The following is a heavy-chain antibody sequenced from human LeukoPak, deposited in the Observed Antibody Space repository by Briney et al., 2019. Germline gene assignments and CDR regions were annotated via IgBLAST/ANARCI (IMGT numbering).Heavy chain of an antibody. J-gene: IGHJ4*02. V-gene: IGHV3-21*01. CDR1: GFTFSIYS. CDR3: ARDYDILTDYSDY. CDR2: ISSSSNYI. D-gene: IGHD3-9*01. Sequence: GGSLRLSCAASGFTFSIYSMNWVRQAPGKGLEWVSSISSSSNYINHADSVKGRFTISRDNAKNSLYLQMNSLRAEDTAVYYCARDYDILTDYSDYWGQGTLVTVSS.